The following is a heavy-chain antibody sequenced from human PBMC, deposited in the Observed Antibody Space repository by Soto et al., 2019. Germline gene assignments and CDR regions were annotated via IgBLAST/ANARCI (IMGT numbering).Heavy chain of an antibody. CDR2: ISAYNGNT. D-gene: IGHD6-19*01. Sequence: AALVKVSCKASGYTFTSYGISWVRQAPGQGLEWMGWISAYNGNTNYAQKLQGRVTMTTDTSTSTAYMELRSLRSDDTAVYYCARSYSSGWYVSPFDYWGQGTLVTVSS. V-gene: IGHV1-18*01. CDR3: ARSYSSGWYVSPFDY. CDR1: GYTFTSYG. J-gene: IGHJ4*02.